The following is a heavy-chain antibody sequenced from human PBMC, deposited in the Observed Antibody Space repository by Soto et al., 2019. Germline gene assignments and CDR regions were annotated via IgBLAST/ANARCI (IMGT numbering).Heavy chain of an antibody. CDR3: ARDEAFDWLLL. CDR1: GGTFSSYT. V-gene: IGHV1-69*08. Sequence: QVQLVQSGAEVKKPGSSVKVSCKASGGTFSSYTISWVRQAPGHGLEWMGRIIPILGIANYAQKFQARVTIIEDNSTSTAYMELSILRSEDTAVYYCARDEAFDWLLLWGQGTLVTVSS. J-gene: IGHJ5*02. D-gene: IGHD3-10*01. CDR2: IIPILGIA.